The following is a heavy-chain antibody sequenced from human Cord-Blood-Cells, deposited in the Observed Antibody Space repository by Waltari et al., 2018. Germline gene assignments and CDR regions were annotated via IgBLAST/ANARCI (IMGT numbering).Heavy chain of an antibody. CDR2: IYYSGRT. CDR1: GGSVSSGSYY. D-gene: IGHD6-13*01. CDR3: ARDRSPYNSSSWKYGMDV. J-gene: IGHJ6*02. V-gene: IGHV4-61*01. Sequence: QVQLQESGPGLVKPSETLSLTCTVSGGSVSSGSYYWSWIRQPPGKGLEWIGYIYYSGRTNYNPSLESRVTISVDTSKNQFSLKLSSVTAADTAVYYCARDRSPYNSSSWKYGMDVWGQGTTVTVSS.